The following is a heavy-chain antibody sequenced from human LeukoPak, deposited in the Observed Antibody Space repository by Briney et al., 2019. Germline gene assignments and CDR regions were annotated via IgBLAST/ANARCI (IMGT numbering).Heavy chain of an antibody. V-gene: IGHV4-34*01. Sequence: PGGSLRLSCAASGFTFSSYEMNWVRQPPGKGLEWIGEINHSGSTNYSPSLKSRVTISVDTSKNQFSLKLSSVTAADTAVYYCARLEGIVGATTFVDYWGQGTLVTVSS. CDR2: INHSGST. J-gene: IGHJ4*02. CDR3: ARLEGIVGATTFVDY. D-gene: IGHD1-26*01. CDR1: GFTFSSYE.